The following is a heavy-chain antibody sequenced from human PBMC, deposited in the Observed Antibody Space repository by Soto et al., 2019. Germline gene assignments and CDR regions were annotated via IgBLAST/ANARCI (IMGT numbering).Heavy chain of an antibody. Sequence: QVQLVESGGGVVQPGRSLRLSCAASGFTFSTYAMHWVRQAPGKGLEWVTVMSHDGTNRYYADSVKGRFTISRDNSKNTLHLQMNSLRAEDTAVYYCARDLMELRQYHIYGMDVWGQGTTVTVSS. CDR1: GFTFSTYA. V-gene: IGHV3-30-3*01. D-gene: IGHD1-7*01. CDR3: ARDLMELRQYHIYGMDV. CDR2: MSHDGTNR. J-gene: IGHJ6*02.